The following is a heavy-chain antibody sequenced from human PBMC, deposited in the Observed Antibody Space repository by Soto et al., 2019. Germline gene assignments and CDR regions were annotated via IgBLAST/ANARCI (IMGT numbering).Heavy chain of an antibody. CDR2: TIPTFGAG. CDR1: TGTFSSNP. V-gene: IGHV1-69*06. D-gene: IGHD5-12*01. Sequence: SGKVSFKGSTGTFSSNPISWMRQAPGQGLGWMGGTIPTFGAGSYAQRFQGRLTITADKSTNTAYMELSSLRPEDTDVYYCARRQTSGYNRYFDSWGQGTLVTVYS. J-gene: IGHJ4*02. CDR3: ARRQTSGYNRYFDS.